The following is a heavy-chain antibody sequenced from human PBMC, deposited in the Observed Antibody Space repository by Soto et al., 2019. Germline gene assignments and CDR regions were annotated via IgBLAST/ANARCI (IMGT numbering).Heavy chain of an antibody. D-gene: IGHD6-25*01. V-gene: IGHV4-59*01. CDR1: GGSISSYY. J-gene: IGHJ4*02. CDR2: IYYSGST. CDR3: ARVGAARETGYFDY. Sequence: QVQLQESGPGLVKPSETLSLTCTVSGGSISSYYWSWIRQPPGKGLEWIGYIYYSGSTNYNPSLKSRVTISVDTSKNQFSLKLSSVTAADTAVYYCARVGAARETGYFDYWGQGTLVTVSS.